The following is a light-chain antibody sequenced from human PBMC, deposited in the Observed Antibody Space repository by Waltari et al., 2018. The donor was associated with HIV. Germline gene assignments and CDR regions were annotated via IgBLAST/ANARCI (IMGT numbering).Light chain of an antibody. Sequence: SVSGSVGQSITISCTGTSSDVGGYNFVSWYQQHPGKVPKLMIYDVTKRPSGISDRFSASKSGNTAFLTISGLQGEDDSTYYCCSYTSGTFYVFGTGTKVTVL. CDR1: SSDVGGYNF. V-gene: IGLV2-14*03. CDR3: CSYTSGTFYV. CDR2: DVT. J-gene: IGLJ1*01.